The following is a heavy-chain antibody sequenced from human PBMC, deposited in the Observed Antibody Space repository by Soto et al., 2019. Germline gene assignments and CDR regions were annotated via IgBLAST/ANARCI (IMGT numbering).Heavy chain of an antibody. D-gene: IGHD6-6*01. Sequence: QVQLQESGPGLVKPSGTLSLTCAVSGGSISSSNWWSWVRQPPGKGLEWIGEIYHSGSTNYNPSLKSRVTISVDTSKNQFSLKLSSVTAADTAVYYCARGLDFSNEYSTPPWCWFDPWGQGTLVTVSS. J-gene: IGHJ5*02. CDR1: GGSISSSNW. CDR2: IYHSGST. CDR3: ARGLDFSNEYSTPPWCWFDP. V-gene: IGHV4-4*02.